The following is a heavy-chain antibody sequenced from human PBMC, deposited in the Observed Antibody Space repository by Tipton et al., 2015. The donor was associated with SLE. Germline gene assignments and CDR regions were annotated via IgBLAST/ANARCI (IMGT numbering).Heavy chain of an antibody. CDR2: INHSGST. V-gene: IGHV4-34*01. D-gene: IGHD5-12*01. Sequence: TLSLTCTVSGGSFNDHYWSWIRQSPGKGLEWIGEINHSGSTNYNPSLKTRVTISVDTSKNQFSLKLRSVTAADTAVYYCARLASGYHWDWGQGTLVTVSS. CDR3: ARLASGYHWD. J-gene: IGHJ4*02. CDR1: GGSFNDHY.